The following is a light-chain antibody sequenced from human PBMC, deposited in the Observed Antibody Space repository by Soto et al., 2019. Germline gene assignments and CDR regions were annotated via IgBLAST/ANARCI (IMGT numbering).Light chain of an antibody. CDR3: QQQGT. Sequence: EIVLTQSPGTLSLSPGERATLSCRASEFLSSSYLVWYQQKPGQAPRLLIYAAFSRATGIPDRFSGSGSATEYTLTLNTLEPEDFSVYYCQQQGTFGQGTKLEIK. J-gene: IGKJ2*01. CDR1: EFLSSSY. CDR2: AAF. V-gene: IGKV3-20*01.